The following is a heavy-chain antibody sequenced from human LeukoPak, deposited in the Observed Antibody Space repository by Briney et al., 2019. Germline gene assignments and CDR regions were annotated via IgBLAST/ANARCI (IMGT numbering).Heavy chain of an antibody. CDR1: GGTFSGYY. D-gene: IGHD4-17*01. CDR2: SNDSGGT. V-gene: IGHV4-34*01. J-gene: IGHJ4*02. Sequence: SETLSLTCAVYGGTFSGYYWSWIRQPPGKRLEWVGESNDSGGTNYNPSLKSRVTISADKSKNQVSLKLTSVTAADTAVYYCASQRYGDGVRDWGQGTLVTVSS. CDR3: ASQRYGDGVRD.